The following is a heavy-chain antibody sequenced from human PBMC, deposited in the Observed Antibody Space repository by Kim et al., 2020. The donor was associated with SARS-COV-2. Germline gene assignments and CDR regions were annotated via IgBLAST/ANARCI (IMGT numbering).Heavy chain of an antibody. J-gene: IGHJ4*01. D-gene: IGHD1-7*01. CDR3: AREGSTRTYFFDY. CDR1: GDSVSSDTSA. V-gene: IGHV6-1*01. CDR2: TFFSSTWYY. Sequence: SQTLSLTCVISGDSVSSDTSAWNWIRQSPSRGLEWLGRTFFSSTWYYDYADSVKSRITVKPDTVKNQFVLQLTSVTPEDTAVYFCAREGSTRTYFFDYWGRGTLVPVSS.